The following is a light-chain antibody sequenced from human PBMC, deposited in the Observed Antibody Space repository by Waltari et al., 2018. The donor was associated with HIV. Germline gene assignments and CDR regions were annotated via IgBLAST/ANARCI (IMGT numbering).Light chain of an antibody. Sequence: QSVLTQPPSVSAATGQKVTISCSGSSSNIGNNYVSWYQQLPGTAPKLLIYDNNKRPSGIPVRFSGSKSGTSATLGITGLQTGDEADYYCGTWDSSLSAVVFGGGTKLTVL. CDR1: SSNIGNNY. CDR2: DNN. V-gene: IGLV1-51*01. J-gene: IGLJ2*01. CDR3: GTWDSSLSAVV.